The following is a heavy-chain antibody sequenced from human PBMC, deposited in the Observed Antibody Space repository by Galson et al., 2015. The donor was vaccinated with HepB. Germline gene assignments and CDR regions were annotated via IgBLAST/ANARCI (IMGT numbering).Heavy chain of an antibody. CDR3: AKTYNSDWYEFDY. CDR2: ISGSGGGT. V-gene: IGHV3-23*01. CDR1: GFTFSNYA. J-gene: IGHJ4*02. Sequence: SLRLSCAASGFTFSNYAMNWVRQAPGKGLEWVSAISGSGGGTYYADSVKGRFTISRDNSKNTLRLQMNSLRAEDTAIYYCAKTYNSDWYEFDYWGQGTLVTLSS. D-gene: IGHD6-19*01.